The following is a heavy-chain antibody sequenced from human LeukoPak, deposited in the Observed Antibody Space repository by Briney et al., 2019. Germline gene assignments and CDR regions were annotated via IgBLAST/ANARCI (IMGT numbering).Heavy chain of an antibody. D-gene: IGHD1-14*01. CDR2: IYYSGST. CDR3: ARVPNQSKYSIGNY. Sequence: TSETLSLTCTVSGGSISSGGYYWSWIRQHPGKGLEWIGYIYYSGSTYYNPSLKSRVTISVDTSKNQFSLKLSSVTAADTAVYYCARVPNQSKYSIGNYWGRGTLVTVSS. J-gene: IGHJ4*02. V-gene: IGHV4-31*03. CDR1: GGSISSGGYY.